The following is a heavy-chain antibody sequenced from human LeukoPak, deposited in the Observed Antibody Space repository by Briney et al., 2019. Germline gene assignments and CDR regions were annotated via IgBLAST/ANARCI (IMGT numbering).Heavy chain of an antibody. V-gene: IGHV4-39*07. CDR2: IYISGST. J-gene: IGHJ3*02. Sequence: YPSETLSLTCTVSGGSISSSSYYWGWIRQPPGKGLEWIGRIYISGSTNYNPSLKSRVTMSVDTSKNQFSLKLSSVTAADTAVYYCARDPDRGDAFDIWGQGTMVTVSS. CDR3: ARDPDRGDAFDI. D-gene: IGHD1-14*01. CDR1: GGSISSSSYY.